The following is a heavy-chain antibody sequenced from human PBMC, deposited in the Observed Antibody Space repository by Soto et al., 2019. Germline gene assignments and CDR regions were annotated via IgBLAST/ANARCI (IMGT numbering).Heavy chain of an antibody. J-gene: IGHJ4*02. Sequence: AETLSLTCTVSGGSISSSSYYWVWNPQPPGKELEWIVSIYGSWITYSNPSLSSLFTISVDTSKNQFFLMLSFVTAADTAVYYCASRSSGGSKGSRVDYWGQGTLVTVSS. CDR1: GGSISSSSYY. V-gene: IGHV4-39*01. D-gene: IGHD6-19*01. CDR3: ASRSSGGSKGSRVDY. CDR2: IYGSWIT.